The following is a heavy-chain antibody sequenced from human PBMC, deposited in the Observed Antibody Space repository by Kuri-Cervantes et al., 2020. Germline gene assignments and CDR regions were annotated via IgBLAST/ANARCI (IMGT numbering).Heavy chain of an antibody. Sequence: ASVKVSCKASGYTFTGYYMHWVRQAPGQGLEWMGWINPNSGGTNYAQKFQGRVTMTRDTSISTAYMELSSLRSEDTAVYYCVRGGRGFSSSWYDYWGRGTLVTVSS. CDR3: VRGGRGFSSSWYDY. D-gene: IGHD6-13*01. CDR1: GYTFTGYY. CDR2: INPNSGGT. V-gene: IGHV1-2*02. J-gene: IGHJ4*02.